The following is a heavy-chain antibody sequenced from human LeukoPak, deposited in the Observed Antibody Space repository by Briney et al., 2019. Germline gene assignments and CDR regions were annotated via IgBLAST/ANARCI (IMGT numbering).Heavy chain of an antibody. J-gene: IGHJ1*01. CDR2: IYYSGST. D-gene: IGHD3-10*01. Sequence: SETLSLTCTVSGGSISSGDYYWSWIRQPPGKGLEWIGYIYYSGSTYYSPSLKSRVTISVDTSKNQFSLKLSSVTAADTAVYYRARDGLYGSGIWGQGTLVTVSS. CDR3: ARDGLYGSGI. CDR1: GGSISSGDYY. V-gene: IGHV4-30-4*01.